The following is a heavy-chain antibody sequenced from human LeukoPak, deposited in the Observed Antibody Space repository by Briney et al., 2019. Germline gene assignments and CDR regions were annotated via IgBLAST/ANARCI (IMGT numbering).Heavy chain of an antibody. D-gene: IGHD1-26*01. CDR3: ARRDHSGSYQISPGDFDY. CDR1: GYTFTSYA. J-gene: IGHJ4*02. V-gene: IGHV7-4-1*02. Sequence: ASVKVSCKASGYTFTSYAMNWVRQAPGQGLEWMGCINTYTGNTTYAQGFTGRFVFSLDTSVSTAYLLISTLKAEDTAVYYCARRDHSGSYQISPGDFDYWGQGTLVTVSS. CDR2: INTYTGNT.